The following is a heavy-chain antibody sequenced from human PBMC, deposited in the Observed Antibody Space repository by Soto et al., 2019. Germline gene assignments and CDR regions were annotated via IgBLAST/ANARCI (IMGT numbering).Heavy chain of an antibody. V-gene: IGHV2-5*02. CDR1: GFSLCTSGVG. CDR3: AHKGPEDWPLDY. Sequence: QITLKESGPPLVRPTQTLTLTCAFSGFSLCTSGVGVGWIRQPPGKALEWLAVIYWDDSKHYSPSLRSRLTITKDTSKNHVVLTMTNMDPMDTGTYYCAHKGPEDWPLDYWGQGTLVTVSS. D-gene: IGHD3-9*01. CDR2: IYWDDSK. J-gene: IGHJ4*02.